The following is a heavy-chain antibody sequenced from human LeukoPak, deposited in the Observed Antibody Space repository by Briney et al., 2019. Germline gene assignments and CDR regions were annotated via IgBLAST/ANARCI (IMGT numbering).Heavy chain of an antibody. V-gene: IGHV3-23*01. CDR2: IGASNGNT. Sequence: GGALSLSCAASGFIFSNYGMAWVRQAPERGLEFVSAIGASNGNTYYADSVKGRFTISRDNSKNTLYLQMNSLRAEDTAVYYCASASSHRIAAGGDYWGQGTLVTVSS. J-gene: IGHJ4*02. CDR1: GFIFSNYG. CDR3: ASASSHRIAAGGDY. D-gene: IGHD6-13*01.